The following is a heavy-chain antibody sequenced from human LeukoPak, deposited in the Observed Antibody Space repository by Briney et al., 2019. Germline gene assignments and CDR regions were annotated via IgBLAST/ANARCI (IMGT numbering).Heavy chain of an antibody. Sequence: KPGGSLRLSCSASGLTVTNAWMNWDRQAPGEGLDWVGCIASKTDGGATDYAAPVKGRFTISRDGSKNTLNLQMNSLKTEDTAVYYCTTGIRGDWGQGTLVTVSS. CDR2: IASKTDGGAT. CDR1: GLTVTNAW. J-gene: IGHJ4*02. V-gene: IGHV3-15*07. CDR3: TTGIRGD. D-gene: IGHD3-10*01.